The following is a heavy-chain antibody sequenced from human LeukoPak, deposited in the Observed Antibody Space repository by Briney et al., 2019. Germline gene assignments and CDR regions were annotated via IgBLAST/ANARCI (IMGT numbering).Heavy chain of an antibody. CDR3: ARGFLDFDF. CDR2: IWYDGTDT. Sequence: PGGSLRLSCVASGVTFSRFNMHWVRQAPGKGLEWVALIWYDGTDTYYADAVKGRFTISRDDSKNTVYLQMNSLRAEDTAFYYCARGFLDFDFWGHGTLVTVSS. CDR1: GVTFSRFN. D-gene: IGHD3-3*01. V-gene: IGHV3-33*01. J-gene: IGHJ4*01.